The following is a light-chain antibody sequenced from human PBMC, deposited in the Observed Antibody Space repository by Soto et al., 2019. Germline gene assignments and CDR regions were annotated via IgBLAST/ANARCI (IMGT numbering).Light chain of an antibody. V-gene: IGKV1-6*01. Sequence: AIQMTQSPSSLSASVGDRVTITCRASQGIRDDLAWYQQRPGKAPKLLIYSASNLQRGVPSRFRGSRSGTDFTLIISSLQPEDFATYYCLQDYNYPYTFGQGNKLAIK. CDR3: LQDYNYPYT. CDR1: QGIRDD. J-gene: IGKJ2*01. CDR2: SAS.